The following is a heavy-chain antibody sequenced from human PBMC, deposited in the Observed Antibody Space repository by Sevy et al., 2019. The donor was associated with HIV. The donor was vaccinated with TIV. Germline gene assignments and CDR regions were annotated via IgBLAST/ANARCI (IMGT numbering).Heavy chain of an antibody. Sequence: GGSLRLSCAASGFTFSSYGMHWVRQAPGKGLEWVAFIRFDGTNKYYVDSVKGRFTISRDNSKNTLYLRMNSVRAEDTAVYYCANEYYDRIGGDASDIWGQGTLVTVSS. CDR3: ANEYYDRIGGDASDI. V-gene: IGHV3-30*02. J-gene: IGHJ3*02. D-gene: IGHD3-22*01. CDR2: IRFDGTNK. CDR1: GFTFSSYG.